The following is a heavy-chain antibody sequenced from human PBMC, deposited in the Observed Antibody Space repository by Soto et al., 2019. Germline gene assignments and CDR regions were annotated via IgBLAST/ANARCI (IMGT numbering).Heavy chain of an antibody. CDR3: AQRDSQFDY. CDR1: GFTFSSYA. J-gene: IGHJ4*02. CDR2: ISGSGGST. Sequence: PGGSLRLSCAASGFTFSSYAMSWVRQAPGKGLEWVSAISGSGGSTHYADSVKGRFTISRDNSRNTLYLQLNSLRAEDTAVYYCAQRDSQFDYWGQGTLVTVSS. V-gene: IGHV3-23*01. D-gene: IGHD2-21*01.